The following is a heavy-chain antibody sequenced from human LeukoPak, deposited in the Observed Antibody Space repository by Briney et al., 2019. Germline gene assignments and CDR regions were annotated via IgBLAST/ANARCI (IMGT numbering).Heavy chain of an antibody. CDR2: IYPGDSDT. Sequence: GESLKISCKGSGYSFSNYWIGWVRQMPGKGLEWMGIIYPGDSDTRYSPSFQGQVTISADKSISTAYLQWSSLKASDTAMYYCARQLAAAGKADYYYYMDVWGKGTTVTVS. D-gene: IGHD6-13*01. CDR3: ARQLAAAGKADYYYYMDV. V-gene: IGHV5-51*01. J-gene: IGHJ6*03. CDR1: GYSFSNYW.